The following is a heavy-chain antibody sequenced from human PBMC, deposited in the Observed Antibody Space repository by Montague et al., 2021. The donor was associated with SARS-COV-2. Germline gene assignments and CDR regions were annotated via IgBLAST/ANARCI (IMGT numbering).Heavy chain of an antibody. CDR3: ACGEITTRGLIYYYGMDV. Sequence: SETLSLTCTVSGGSIRSSDNYWSWIRQHPRKGLEWIGEINHSGSTNYNPSLKSRVTISVDTSKNQFSLKLSSVTAADTAVYYCACGEITTRGLIYYYGMDVWGQGTTVTVSS. J-gene: IGHJ6*02. CDR2: INHSGST. D-gene: IGHD3-10*01. CDR1: GGSIRSSDNY. V-gene: IGHV4-39*07.